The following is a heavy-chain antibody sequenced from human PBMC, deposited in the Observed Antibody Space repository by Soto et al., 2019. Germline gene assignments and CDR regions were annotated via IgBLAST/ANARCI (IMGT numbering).Heavy chain of an antibody. V-gene: IGHV3-7*05. J-gene: IGHJ4*02. D-gene: IGHD3-22*01. CDR1: GFTFSSYW. CDR2: IKQDGSEK. Sequence: GGSLRLSCAASGFTFSSYWMSWVRQAPGKGLEWVANIKQDGSEKYYVDSVKGRFTISRDNAKNSLYLQMNSLRAEDTAVYFCTTFRYYYDSSGYYLWDFWGQGTLVTVSS. CDR3: TTFRYYYDSSGYYLWDF.